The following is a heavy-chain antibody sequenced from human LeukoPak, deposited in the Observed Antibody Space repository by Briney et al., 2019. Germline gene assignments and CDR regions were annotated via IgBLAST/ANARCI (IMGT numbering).Heavy chain of an antibody. CDR1: GGSFSGYY. D-gene: IGHD3-10*01. Sequence: PSETLSLTCAVYGGSFSGYYWSWIRQPPGKGLEWIGEINHSGSTNYNPSLKSRVTISVDTSKNQFSLKLSSVTAADTAVYYCARASVLLSADYWGQGILVIVSA. V-gene: IGHV4-34*01. CDR2: INHSGST. J-gene: IGHJ4*02. CDR3: ARASVLLSADY.